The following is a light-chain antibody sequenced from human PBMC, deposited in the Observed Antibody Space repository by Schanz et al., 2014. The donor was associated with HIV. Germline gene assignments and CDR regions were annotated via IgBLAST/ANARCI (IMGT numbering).Light chain of an antibody. CDR3: EQYNSRSPFT. CDR2: EAS. J-gene: IGKJ2*01. V-gene: IGKV1-5*03. Sequence: DIQMTQSPSSVSASVGDRVTITCRATQSISPWLAWYQQKPGKAPKLLINEASSLQSGVPSRFSGSGSGTEFTLTISGLQPDDFATYYCEQYNSRSPFTFGQGTRLDIK. CDR1: QSISPW.